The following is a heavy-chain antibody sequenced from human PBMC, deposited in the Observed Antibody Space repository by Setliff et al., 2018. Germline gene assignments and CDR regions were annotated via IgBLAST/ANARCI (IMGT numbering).Heavy chain of an antibody. D-gene: IGHD3-22*01. Sequence: ASVKVSCKASGYTFTNYGINWVRQAPGQGLEWMGWINNYNFNTNYPQKFLGRVTMTTDTSTSTAYMELRSLRSDDTAVYYCSRINFYVSSGYYYASDYWGQGTLVTVSS. CDR3: SRINFYVSSGYYYASDY. V-gene: IGHV1-18*01. CDR1: GYTFTNYG. J-gene: IGHJ4*02. CDR2: INNYNFNT.